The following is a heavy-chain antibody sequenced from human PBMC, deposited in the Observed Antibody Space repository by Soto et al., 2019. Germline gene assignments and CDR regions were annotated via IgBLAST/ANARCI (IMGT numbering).Heavy chain of an antibody. CDR2: IYHSGRT. Sequence: PSETLSLTCAVSGYSISSGYYWGWIRQPPGKGLEWIGSIYHSGRTYYNPSLKRRVTISVATSKNQFSLKLSSVTAADTAVYYCARAGVESITIFGVVAPYGMDVWGQGTTVTVSS. V-gene: IGHV4-38-2*01. CDR1: GYSISSGYY. J-gene: IGHJ6*02. CDR3: ARAGVESITIFGVVAPYGMDV. D-gene: IGHD3-3*01.